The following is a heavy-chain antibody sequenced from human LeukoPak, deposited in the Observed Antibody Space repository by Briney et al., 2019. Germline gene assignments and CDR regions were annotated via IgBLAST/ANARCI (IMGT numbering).Heavy chain of an antibody. V-gene: IGHV3-7*01. CDR1: GFTLSSYW. J-gene: IGHJ4*02. Sequence: GGSLRLSXAASGFTLSSYWMSSVRQAPGKGLEWLANIKQDGSEKYYVDSVKGRFTISRDNAKNSLYLQMNSLRAEDTAVYYCARGLSGYEDGHFDYWGQGTLVTVSS. D-gene: IGHD5-12*01. CDR2: IKQDGSEK. CDR3: ARGLSGYEDGHFDY.